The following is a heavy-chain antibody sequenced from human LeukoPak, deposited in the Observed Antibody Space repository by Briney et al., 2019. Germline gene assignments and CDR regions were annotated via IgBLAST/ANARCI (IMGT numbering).Heavy chain of an antibody. V-gene: IGHV3-21*01. CDR3: ARERYSYGQDDAFDI. Sequence: GGSLRLSCAASGFTFSSYSMNWVRQAPGKGLEWVSSISSSSSYIYYADSVKGRFTISRDNAKNSLYLQMNSLGAEDTAVYYCARERYSYGQDDAFDIWGQGTMVTVSS. D-gene: IGHD5-18*01. CDR2: ISSSSSYI. J-gene: IGHJ3*02. CDR1: GFTFSSYS.